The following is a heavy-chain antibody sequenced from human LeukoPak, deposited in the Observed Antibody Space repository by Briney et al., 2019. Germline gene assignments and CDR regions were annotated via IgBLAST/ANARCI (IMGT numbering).Heavy chain of an antibody. CDR3: ARGRIGSSWYKKDNWFDP. V-gene: IGHV1-8*03. CDR1: GYTFTSYD. D-gene: IGHD6-13*01. CDR2: MNPNSGNT. J-gene: IGHJ5*02. Sequence: VASVKVSCKASGYTFTSYDINWVRQATGQGLEWMGWMNPNSGNTGYAQRFQGRVTITRNTSISTAYMELSSLRSEDTAVYYCARGRIGSSWYKKDNWFDPWGQGTLVTVSS.